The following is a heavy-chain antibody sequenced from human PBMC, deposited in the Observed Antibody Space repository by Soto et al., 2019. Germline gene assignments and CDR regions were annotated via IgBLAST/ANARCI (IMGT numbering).Heavy chain of an antibody. Sequence: ASVKVSCKASGYTFTIYAVHWVRQAPVQRLEWMGWINAGNGNTKYSQKFQGRVTITRDTSASTAYMELSSLRSEDTAVYYCARAQYYDFWSGSPGGMDVWGQGTTVTVSS. CDR3: ARAQYYDFWSGSPGGMDV. CDR2: INAGNGNT. CDR1: GYTFTIYA. V-gene: IGHV1-3*01. J-gene: IGHJ6*02. D-gene: IGHD3-3*01.